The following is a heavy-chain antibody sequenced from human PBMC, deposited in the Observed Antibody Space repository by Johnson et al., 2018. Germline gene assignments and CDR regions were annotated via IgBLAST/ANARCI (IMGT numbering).Heavy chain of an antibody. CDR1: GGSISSYY. CDR3: GRETTGATEGLDV. J-gene: IGHJ6*04. Sequence: QVQLQESGPGLVKPSETLSLTCTVSGGSISSYYWSWIRQPPGKGLEWIGYIYYSGSTNYNPSLKSRVTISVDTSKNQFSLKLSSVIAADTAVYYCGRETTGATEGLDVWGKGTTVTVSS. CDR2: IYYSGST. D-gene: IGHD1-26*01. V-gene: IGHV4-59*01.